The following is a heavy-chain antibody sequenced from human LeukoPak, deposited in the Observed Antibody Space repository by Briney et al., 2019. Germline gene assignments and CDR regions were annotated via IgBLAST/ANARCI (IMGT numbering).Heavy chain of an antibody. D-gene: IGHD3-9*01. CDR1: GFTFSSYA. V-gene: IGHV3-30-3*01. J-gene: IGHJ4*02. CDR2: ISYDGSNK. Sequence: GGSLRLSCAASGFTFSSYAMHWVRQAPGKGLEWVAVISYDGSNKYYADSVKGRFTISRDNSKNTLYLQMNSLRAEDTAVHYCARGDRPYDILTGYPYWGQGTLVTVSS. CDR3: ARGDRPYDILTGYPY.